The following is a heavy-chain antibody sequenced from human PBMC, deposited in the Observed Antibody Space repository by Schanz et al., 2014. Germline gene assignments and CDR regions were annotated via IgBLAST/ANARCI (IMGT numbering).Heavy chain of an antibody. D-gene: IGHD3-10*01. J-gene: IGHJ5*02. V-gene: IGHV3-23*04. CDR1: GFTFSSYA. Sequence: EVQLVESGGELVQPGGSLRLSCAASGFTFSSYAMSWVRQAPGKGLEWVSHIVGSGDSTYYADSVKGRFTISRDNSKNTLYLQMNSLRADDTAVYYCAKDQLANYRGSGYNWFDPWGQGTLVTVSS. CDR3: AKDQLANYRGSGYNWFDP. CDR2: IVGSGDST.